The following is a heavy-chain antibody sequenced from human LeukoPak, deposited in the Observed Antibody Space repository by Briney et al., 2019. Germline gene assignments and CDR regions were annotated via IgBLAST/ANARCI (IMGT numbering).Heavy chain of an antibody. Sequence: GGSLRLSCAASGFTFSSYEMNWVRQAPGKGLEWVSYISSSGSTIYYADSVKGRFTISRDNAKNSLYLQMNSLRAEDTAVYYCARGGSYYYGSSGYYPLDYWGQGTLVTVSS. V-gene: IGHV3-48*03. D-gene: IGHD3-22*01. CDR3: ARGGSYYYGSSGYYPLDY. J-gene: IGHJ4*02. CDR1: GFTFSSYE. CDR2: ISSSGSTI.